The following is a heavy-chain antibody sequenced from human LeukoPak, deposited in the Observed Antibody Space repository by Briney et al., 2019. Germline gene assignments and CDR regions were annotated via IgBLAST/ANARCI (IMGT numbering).Heavy chain of an antibody. D-gene: IGHD6-19*01. CDR1: GYSFTTYF. Sequence: ASVKVSCKASGYSFTTYFRHWVRQAPGQGLQWMGVINPTVGSTTYARKFQGRISMTRDTSTSTVYMELSSLTSKDTALYYCARGRVRAVASSFDFWGQGTLVTISS. J-gene: IGHJ4*02. CDR3: ARGRVRAVASSFDF. V-gene: IGHV1-46*01. CDR2: INPTVGST.